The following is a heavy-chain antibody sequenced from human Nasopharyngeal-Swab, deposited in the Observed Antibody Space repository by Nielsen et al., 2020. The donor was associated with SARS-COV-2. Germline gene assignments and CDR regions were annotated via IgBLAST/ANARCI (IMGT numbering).Heavy chain of an antibody. V-gene: IGHV4-59*13. J-gene: IGHJ5*02. CDR2: VYYSGSS. CDR3: AGDGVVYTSSWYGDNWFDP. Sequence: SETLSLTCTVSGGSISSYYWSWIRQPPGKGLEWIGYVYYSGSSNYNPSLKSRVTISVDTSKNQFSLKLNSVTAADTAVYYCAGDGVVYTSSWYGDNWFDPWGQGTLVTVSS. CDR1: GGSISSYY. D-gene: IGHD6-13*01.